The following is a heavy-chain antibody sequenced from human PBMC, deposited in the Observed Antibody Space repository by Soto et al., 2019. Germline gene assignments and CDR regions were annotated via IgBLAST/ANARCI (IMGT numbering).Heavy chain of an antibody. Sequence: PLETLFLTCTVSCGSISSSNYYWGRIRQPPRKGLEGIGSINYSGNTYYNPSLQSRVTISVDTSKNQFSLELSSVTAADTAVYYCAELAGYCSGTSCYGNYAMDVWGQGTTVTVSS. D-gene: IGHD2-2*01. V-gene: IGHV4-39*01. J-gene: IGHJ6*02. CDR1: CGSISSSNYY. CDR2: INYSGNT. CDR3: AELAGYCSGTSCYGNYAMDV.